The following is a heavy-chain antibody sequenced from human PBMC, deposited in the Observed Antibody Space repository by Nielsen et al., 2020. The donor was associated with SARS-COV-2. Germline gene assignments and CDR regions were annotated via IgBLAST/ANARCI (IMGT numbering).Heavy chain of an antibody. J-gene: IGHJ4*02. CDR3: ARRQGGWLQAVHYFDY. Sequence: SETLSLTCTVFGGSFSSGGYYWSWIRQRPGKGLEWIGSIYYSGSTYYNPSLKSRVTISVDTSKNQFSLKLSSVTAADTAVCFCARRQGGWLQAVHYFDYWGQGTLVTVSS. CDR2: IYYSGST. V-gene: IGHV4-39*01. CDR1: GGSFSSGGYY. D-gene: IGHD5-24*01.